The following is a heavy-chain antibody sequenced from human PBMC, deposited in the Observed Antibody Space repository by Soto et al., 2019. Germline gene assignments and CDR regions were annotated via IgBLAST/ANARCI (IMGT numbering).Heavy chain of an antibody. CDR1: GYTFTSYA. CDR3: ARVTGSLRTGAFDI. V-gene: IGHV1-3*01. Sequence: ASVKVSCKASGYTFTSYAMHWVRQAPGQRLEWMGWINAGNGNTKYSQKFQGRVTITRDTSASTAYMELSSLRSEDTAVYYCARVTGSLRTGAFDIWGQGTMVTVSS. CDR2: INAGNGNT. D-gene: IGHD2-15*01. J-gene: IGHJ3*02.